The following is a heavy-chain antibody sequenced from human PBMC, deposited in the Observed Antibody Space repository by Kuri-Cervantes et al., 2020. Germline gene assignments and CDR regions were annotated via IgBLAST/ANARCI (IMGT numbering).Heavy chain of an antibody. J-gene: IGHJ6*02. CDR1: GFSLSTRGVG. Sequence: SGPTLVKPPQTLTLTCTFSGFSLSTRGVGVSWIRQPPGKALEWLARIDWDDDKYYSTSLKTRLTISKDTSKNQVVLTVTNMDPVDTATYYCARIPSYYGQSGMDVWGQGTTVTVSS. CDR3: ARIPSYYGQSGMDV. V-gene: IGHV2-70*11. CDR2: IDWDDDK. D-gene: IGHD1-26*01.